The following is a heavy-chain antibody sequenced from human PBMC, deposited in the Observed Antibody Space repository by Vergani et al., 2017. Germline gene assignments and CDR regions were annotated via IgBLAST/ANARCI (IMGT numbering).Heavy chain of an antibody. CDR2: IHYSENT. CDR1: FDSIRNLY. J-gene: IGHJ5*02. CDR3: ASDAHSGQRADR. V-gene: IGHV4-59*11. Sequence: QVQLQESGPGLVKSSETLSLTCSVSFDSIRNLYCNWIGQPPGKGLEWIGCIHYSENTNYNPSLKTRVTISVDTSKNQFSLTFTSVTAADTAVYYCASDAHSGQRADRWGQGILVTVTS. D-gene: IGHD6-19*01.